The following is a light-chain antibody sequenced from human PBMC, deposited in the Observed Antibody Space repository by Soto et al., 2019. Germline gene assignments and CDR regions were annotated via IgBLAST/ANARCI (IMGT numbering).Light chain of an antibody. Sequence: QSVLTQPASVSGSPGQSITISCTGTSSDVGGYNYVSWYQQHPGKAPKLMIYEVRNRPSGISNRFSGSKSGNPASLTISGLHAEDEADYYCTSYTSSSPYVFGTGTKVTVL. CDR2: EVR. J-gene: IGLJ1*01. V-gene: IGLV2-14*01. CDR1: SSDVGGYNY. CDR3: TSYTSSSPYV.